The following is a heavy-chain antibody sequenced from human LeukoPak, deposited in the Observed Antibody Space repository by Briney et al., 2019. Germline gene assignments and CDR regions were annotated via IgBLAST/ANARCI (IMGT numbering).Heavy chain of an antibody. D-gene: IGHD3-22*01. J-gene: IGHJ4*02. CDR3: ARDGGTTVYYDSPYYFDY. CDR1: GFTFSSYG. Sequence: GGSLRLSCAASGFTFSSYGMHWVRQAPGKGLEWVAFIRYDGSNKYYADSVKGRFTISRDNSKNTLYLQMNSLRAEDTAVYYCARDGGTTVYYDSPYYFDYWGQGTLVTVSS. V-gene: IGHV3-30*02. CDR2: IRYDGSNK.